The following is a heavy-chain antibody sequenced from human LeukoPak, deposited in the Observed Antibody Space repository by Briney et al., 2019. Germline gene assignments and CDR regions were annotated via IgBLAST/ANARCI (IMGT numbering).Heavy chain of an antibody. D-gene: IGHD4-17*01. CDR2: ISGSGGST. V-gene: IGHV3-23*01. J-gene: IGHJ4*02. Sequence: GGSLRLSRAASGFTFSSYAMSWVRQAPGKGLEWVSAISGSGGSTYYADSVKGRFTISRDNSKNTLYLQMDSLRAEDTAVYYCAKAPRGDGDYVFDYWGQGTLVTVSS. CDR3: AKAPRGDGDYVFDY. CDR1: GFTFSSYA.